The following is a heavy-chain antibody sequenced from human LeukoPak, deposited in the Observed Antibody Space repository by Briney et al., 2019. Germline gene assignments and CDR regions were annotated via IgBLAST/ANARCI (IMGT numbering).Heavy chain of an antibody. CDR2: ISSSSTTI. V-gene: IGHV3-48*02. CDR1: GFTFSTYS. Sequence: PGGSLRLSCAASGFTFSTYSMNWVRQAPGKGLEWVSYISSSSTTIYYADSVKGRFTISRDNAKNSLYLQMNSLRDGDTAVYYCAKDRRQRWLAPFDYWGQGTLVTVSS. CDR3: AKDRRQRWLAPFDY. J-gene: IGHJ4*02. D-gene: IGHD6-19*01.